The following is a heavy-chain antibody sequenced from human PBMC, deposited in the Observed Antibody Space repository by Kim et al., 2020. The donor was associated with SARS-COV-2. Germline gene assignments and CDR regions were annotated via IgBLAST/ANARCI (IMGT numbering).Heavy chain of an antibody. J-gene: IGHJ3*02. V-gene: IGHV3-48*02. CDR2: ISSSSSTI. D-gene: IGHD3-9*01. CDR1: GFTFSSYS. CDR3: ARANELRYFDWFSNDAFDI. Sequence: GSLRLSCAASGFTFSSYSMNWVRQAPGKGLEWVSYISSSSSTIYYADSVKGRFTISRDNAKNSLYLQMNSLRDEETAVYYCARANELRYFDWFSNDAFDIWGQGTMVTVSS.